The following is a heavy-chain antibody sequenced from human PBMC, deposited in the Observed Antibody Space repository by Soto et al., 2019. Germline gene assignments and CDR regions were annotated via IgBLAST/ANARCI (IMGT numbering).Heavy chain of an antibody. CDR1: GFTFSSYG. CDR2: ISYDGSNK. Sequence: GGSLRLSCAASGFTFSSYGMHWVRQAPGKGLEWVAVISYDGSNKYYADSVKGRFTISRDNSKNTLYLQMNSLRAEDTAVYYCAKDTRGYSYGYAYFDYWGQGTLVTVSS. V-gene: IGHV3-30*18. D-gene: IGHD5-18*01. CDR3: AKDTRGYSYGYAYFDY. J-gene: IGHJ4*02.